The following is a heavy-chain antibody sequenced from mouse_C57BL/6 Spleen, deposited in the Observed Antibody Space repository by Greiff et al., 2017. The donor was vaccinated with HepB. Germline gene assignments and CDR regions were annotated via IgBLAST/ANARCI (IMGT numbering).Heavy chain of an antibody. V-gene: IGHV5-6*01. CDR2: ISSGGSYT. Sequence: EVKLVESGGDLVKPGGSLKLSCAASGFTFSSYGMSWVRQTPDKRLEWVATISSGGSYTYYPDSVKGRFTISRDNAKNTLYLQMSSLKSEDTAMYYCASAYYSNGGFAYWGQGTLVTVSA. J-gene: IGHJ3*01. CDR1: GFTFSSYG. D-gene: IGHD2-5*01. CDR3: ASAYYSNGGFAY.